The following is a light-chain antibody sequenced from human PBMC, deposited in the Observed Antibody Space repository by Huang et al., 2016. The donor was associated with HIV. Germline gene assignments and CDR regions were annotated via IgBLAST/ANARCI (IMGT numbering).Light chain of an antibody. Sequence: DIVMTQSPLSLAVTPGEPASISCRSSQSILHSNGYNYLAWYVQKPGQSPQLLIYMGSNRASGVPDRISGGGSGVEFTLKISRVEAEDVGVYYCMQAQQTPYTFGPGTKLEIK. V-gene: IGKV2-28*01. J-gene: IGKJ2*01. CDR1: QSILHSNGYNY. CDR2: MGS. CDR3: MQAQQTPYT.